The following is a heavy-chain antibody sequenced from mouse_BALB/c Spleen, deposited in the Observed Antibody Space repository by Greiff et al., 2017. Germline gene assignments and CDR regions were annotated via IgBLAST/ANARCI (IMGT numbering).Heavy chain of an antibody. V-gene: IGHV1-14*01. CDR2: INPYNDGT. CDR1: GYTFTSYV. CDR3: ARDGDYYGSSPDY. Sequence: EVQLVESGPELVKPGASVKMSCKASGYTFTSYVMHWVKQKPGQGLEWIGYINPYNDGTKYNEKFKGKATLTSDKSSSTAYMELSSLTSEDSAVYYCARDGDYYGSSPDYWGQGTTLTVSS. J-gene: IGHJ2*01. D-gene: IGHD1-1*01.